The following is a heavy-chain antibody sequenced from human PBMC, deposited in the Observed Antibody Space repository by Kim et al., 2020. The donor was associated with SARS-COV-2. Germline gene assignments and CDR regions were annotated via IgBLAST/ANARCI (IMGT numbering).Heavy chain of an antibody. D-gene: IGHD3-22*01. V-gene: IGHV3-48*04. CDR1: GFTFSSYS. CDR2: ISSSSTSV. J-gene: IGHJ5*02. Sequence: GSLRLSCVASGFTFSSYSMNWVRQAPGKGLEWVSYISSSSTSVYYAGSVRGRFTISRDNAKNSLYLQMNSLRAEDTAVYYCARALKGGYYDSSGYDSWGQGTLVTVSS. CDR3: ARALKGGYYDSSGYDS.